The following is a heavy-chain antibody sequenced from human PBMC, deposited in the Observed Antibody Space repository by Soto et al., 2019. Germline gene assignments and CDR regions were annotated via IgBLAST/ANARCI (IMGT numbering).Heavy chain of an antibody. Sequence: ASVKVSCKATGYTFTNNDVSWVRQASGQGLEWMGWMNPGSGDTGYAQKFQGRVTMTRDITTATAYMELSSLRSEDTAIYYCARMASFGSLNWFDPWGQGTLVTVSS. CDR1: GYTFTNND. D-gene: IGHD3-10*01. CDR3: ARMASFGSLNWFDP. V-gene: IGHV1-8*01. J-gene: IGHJ5*02. CDR2: MNPGSGDT.